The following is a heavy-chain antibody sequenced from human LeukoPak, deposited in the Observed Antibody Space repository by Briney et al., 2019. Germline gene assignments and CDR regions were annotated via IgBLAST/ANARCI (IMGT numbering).Heavy chain of an antibody. CDR2: ISNSTSTM. CDR1: GFTFSSYS. Sequence: GGSLRLSCAASGFTFSSYSMNWVRQAPGKGLEWISFISNSTSTMYYADSVKGRFTISRDNDKNTLNLQMNSLRAEDTAVYYCARDLGQYYDTSDNWFDPWGQGTLVTVSS. CDR3: ARDLGQYYDTSDNWFDP. J-gene: IGHJ5*02. D-gene: IGHD3-22*01. V-gene: IGHV3-48*01.